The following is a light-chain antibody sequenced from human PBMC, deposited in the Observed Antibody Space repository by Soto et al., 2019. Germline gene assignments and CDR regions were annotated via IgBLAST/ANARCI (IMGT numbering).Light chain of an antibody. V-gene: IGKV1-5*01. J-gene: IGKJ1*01. CDR2: DAS. CDR3: QQYNS. CDR1: QSISSW. Sequence: IQMTPSPSSLSASVVDRVTITCRASQSISSWLAWYQQTPGKAPKLLIYDASSLESGVPSRFSGSGSGTEFTLTISSLQPDDFATYYCQQYNSFGQGTKVDI.